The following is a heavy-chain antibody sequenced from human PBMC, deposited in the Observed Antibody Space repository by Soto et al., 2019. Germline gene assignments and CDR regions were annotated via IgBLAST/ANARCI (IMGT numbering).Heavy chain of an antibody. CDR2: INHSGSR. J-gene: IGHJ4*02. Sequence: PSETLSLTCAVYGGSFSDYYWSWIRQPPGKGLEWIGEINHSGSRNSNPSLKSRVTVSVDTSKSQLSLRLTSVTAADTAVYYCNYGYFAWLPQSHIDYWAQGTMVTVSS. CDR3: NYGYFAWLPQSHIDY. V-gene: IGHV4-34*01. D-gene: IGHD3-9*01. CDR1: GGSFSDYY.